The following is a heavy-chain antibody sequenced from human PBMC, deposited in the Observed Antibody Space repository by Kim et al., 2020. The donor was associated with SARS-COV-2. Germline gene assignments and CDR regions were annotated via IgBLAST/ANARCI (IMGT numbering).Heavy chain of an antibody. CDR1: GFTFSSYA. CDR2: ISYDGSNK. D-gene: IGHD4-17*01. J-gene: IGHJ4*02. Sequence: GGSLRLSCAASGFTFSSYAMHWVRQAPGKGLEWVAVISYDGSNKYYADSVKGRFTISRDNSKNTLYLQMNSLRAEDTAVYYCARSGHDYGGGDYFDYWGQGTLVTVSS. CDR3: ARSGHDYGGGDYFDY. V-gene: IGHV3-30*04.